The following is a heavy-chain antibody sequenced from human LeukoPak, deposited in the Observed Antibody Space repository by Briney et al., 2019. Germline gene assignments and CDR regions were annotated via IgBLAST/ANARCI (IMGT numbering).Heavy chain of an antibody. J-gene: IGHJ3*02. Sequence: SETQALTYAFSGYSISSGYYWGWIRQPPGTGLEGIGSPYLSWSTYYNPVPESRVTISVDTPKHQFSVKLSPVTAADTAVEPCGSDDLWGGYIALDIWVQETKVTDCS. CDR3: GSDDLWGGYIALDI. CDR2: PYLSWST. CDR1: GYSISSGYY. V-gene: IGHV4-38-2*01. D-gene: IGHD3-3*01.